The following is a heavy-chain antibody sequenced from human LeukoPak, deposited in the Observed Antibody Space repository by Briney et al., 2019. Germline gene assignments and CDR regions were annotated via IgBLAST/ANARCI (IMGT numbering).Heavy chain of an antibody. CDR1: GFTFSSYS. V-gene: IGHV3-21*01. Sequence: PGGSLRLSCAASGFTFSSYSMNWVRQAPGKGLEWVSSISSSSSYIYYADSVKGRFTISRDNAKNSLYLQMNSLRAEDTAVYYCARGTRCLQFRVFDYWGQGTLVTVSS. J-gene: IGHJ4*02. CDR3: ARGTRCLQFRVFDY. D-gene: IGHD5-24*01. CDR2: ISSSSSYI.